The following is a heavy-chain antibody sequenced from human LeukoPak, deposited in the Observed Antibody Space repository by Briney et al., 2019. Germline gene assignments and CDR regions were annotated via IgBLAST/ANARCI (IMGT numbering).Heavy chain of an antibody. CDR2: LSKSGNT. J-gene: IGHJ3*02. Sequence: PSETLSLTCTVSGGSISSYYWSWIRLPPGKGLEWIGYLSKSGNTNYSPSLKSRVTISVDTSKNQFSLNMSSVTAADTAVYYCARDRPSGDEYTHVHDIWGQGTMVTVSS. D-gene: IGHD2-21*02. CDR3: ARDRPSGDEYTHVHDI. CDR1: GGSISSYY. V-gene: IGHV4-59*01.